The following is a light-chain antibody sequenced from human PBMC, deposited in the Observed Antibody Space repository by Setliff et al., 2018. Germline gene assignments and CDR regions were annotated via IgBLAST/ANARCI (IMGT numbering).Light chain of an antibody. Sequence: QSALAQPASVSGSPGQSITISCTGTSSDVGGYDYVSWYQQHPGKAPKLMIYDVSKRPSGLSSRFSGSKSGNTASLTISGLQAEDEADYYCCSYAGIYTFVFGSGTKVTV. J-gene: IGLJ1*01. CDR1: SSDVGGYDY. CDR2: DVS. CDR3: CSYAGIYTFV. V-gene: IGLV2-23*02.